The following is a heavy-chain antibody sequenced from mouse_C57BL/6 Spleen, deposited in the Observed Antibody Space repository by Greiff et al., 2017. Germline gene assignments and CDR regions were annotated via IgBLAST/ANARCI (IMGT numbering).Heavy chain of an antibody. J-gene: IGHJ3*01. D-gene: IGHD1-1*01. CDR2: INPNNGGT. Sequence: VQLQQSGPELVKPGASVKMSCKASGYTFTDYNMHWVKQSHGKSLEWIGYINPNNGGTSYNQKFKGKATLTVNKSSSTAYMERRSLTSEDSAVYYWAREKDYYGSSYEGWVAYWGQGTLVTVSA. CDR1: GYTFTDYN. V-gene: IGHV1-22*01. CDR3: AREKDYYGSSYEGWVAY.